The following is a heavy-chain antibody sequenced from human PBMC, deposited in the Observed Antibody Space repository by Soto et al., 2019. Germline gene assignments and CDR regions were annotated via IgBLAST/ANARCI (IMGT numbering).Heavy chain of an antibody. CDR1: RYSFASYW. V-gene: IGHV5-51*01. CDR2: IYPGGSDS. Sequence: GESLKISCKGSRYSFASYWIAWVRQMPGKGLEWMGIIYPGGSDSRYSPSFQGQVTISADKSISTAYLQWSSLKASDTAIYYCARPRSGSYRLDYYGMDVWGQGTTVTVSS. CDR3: ARPRSGSYRLDYYGMDV. D-gene: IGHD3-10*01. J-gene: IGHJ6*02.